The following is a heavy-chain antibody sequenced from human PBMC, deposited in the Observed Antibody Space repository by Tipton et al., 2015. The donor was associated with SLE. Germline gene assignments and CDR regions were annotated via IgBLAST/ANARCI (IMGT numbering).Heavy chain of an antibody. V-gene: IGHV4-34*01. J-gene: IGHJ5*02. CDR2: INHSGST. Sequence: TLSLTCAVYGGSFSGYYWSWIRQPPGKGLEWIGEINHSGSTNYNPSLKSRVTISVDTSKNQFSLKLSSVTAADTAVYYCARPVLVRAKGWFDPWGQGTLVTVSS. CDR3: ARPVLVRAKGWFDP. CDR1: GGSFSGYY. D-gene: IGHD1-26*01.